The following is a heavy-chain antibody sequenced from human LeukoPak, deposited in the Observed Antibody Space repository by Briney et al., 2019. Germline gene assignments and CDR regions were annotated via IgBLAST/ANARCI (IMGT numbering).Heavy chain of an antibody. V-gene: IGHV3-21*01. CDR2: ISSSSSYI. CDR1: GFTFSSYS. D-gene: IGHD2-2*01. CDR3: ARSTRPNVNAFDI. J-gene: IGHJ3*02. Sequence: GGSLRLSCAASGFTFSSYSMNWVRQAPGKGLEWVSSISSSSSYIYYADSVKGRFTISRDNAKNSLYLQMNSLRAEDTAVYYCARSTRPNVNAFDIWGQGTMVTVSS.